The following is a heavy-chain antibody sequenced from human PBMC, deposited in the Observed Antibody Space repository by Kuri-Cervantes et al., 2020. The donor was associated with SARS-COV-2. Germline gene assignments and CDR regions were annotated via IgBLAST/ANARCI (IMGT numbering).Heavy chain of an antibody. Sequence: GGSLRLSCAASGFTFSSYEMNWVRQAPGKGLEWVSYISSSGSTIYYADSVKGRFTISRDNAKNSLYLQMNSLRAEDTAVYYCARLVYDSSGYYGGAFDYWGQGTLVTVSS. CDR3: ARLVYDSSGYYGGAFDY. CDR2: ISSSGSTI. J-gene: IGHJ4*02. D-gene: IGHD3-22*01. CDR1: GFTFSSYE. V-gene: IGHV3-48*03.